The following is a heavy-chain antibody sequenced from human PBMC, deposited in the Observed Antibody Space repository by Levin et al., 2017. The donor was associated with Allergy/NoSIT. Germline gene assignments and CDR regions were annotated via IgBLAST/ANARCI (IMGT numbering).Heavy chain of an antibody. V-gene: IGHV4-39*01. CDR1: GASIRSSTYY. J-gene: IGHJ4*02. Sequence: SETLSLTCTVSGASIRSSTYYWGWIRQPPGKGLEWIGSMYYSGSTYYNPSLKSRVIISVDTSKNQFSLRLSSVTAADTSVYYCARHVGATSYDILTGFDFWGQGNRVTVSS. D-gene: IGHD3-9*01. CDR3: ARHVGATSYDILTGFDF. CDR2: MYYSGST.